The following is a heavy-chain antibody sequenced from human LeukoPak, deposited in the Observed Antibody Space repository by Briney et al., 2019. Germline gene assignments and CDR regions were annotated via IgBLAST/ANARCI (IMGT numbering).Heavy chain of an antibody. Sequence: PGGSLRLSCAASGFTFSSYGMHWVRQAPGKGLEWVAVISYDGSNKYYADSVKGRFTISRDNSKNTLYLQMNSLRAEDTAVYYCARFVGYCSGGSCYGIDYWGQGTLVTVSS. J-gene: IGHJ4*02. D-gene: IGHD2-15*01. CDR3: ARFVGYCSGGSCYGIDY. CDR2: ISYDGSNK. V-gene: IGHV3-30*03. CDR1: GFTFSSYG.